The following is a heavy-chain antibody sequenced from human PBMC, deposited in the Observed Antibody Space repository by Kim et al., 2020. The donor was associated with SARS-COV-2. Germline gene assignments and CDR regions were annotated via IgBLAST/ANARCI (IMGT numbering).Heavy chain of an antibody. CDR3: AREISTWYFDL. D-gene: IGHD3-3*01. Sequence: PTYAQGFTGRFVFSLDTSVSTAYLQISSLKAEDTAVYYCAREISTWYFDLWGRGTLVTVSS. J-gene: IGHJ2*01. CDR2: P. V-gene: IGHV7-4-1*02.